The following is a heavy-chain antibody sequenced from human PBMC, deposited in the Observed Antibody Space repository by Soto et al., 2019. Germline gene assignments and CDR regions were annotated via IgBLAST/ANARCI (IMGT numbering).Heavy chain of an antibody. J-gene: IGHJ6*02. Sequence: SETLSLTCSVSGYSVTSSDYYWAWIRQPPGKGLEWIGSMFYSGLTYYNPSLKSRVTLSVDTSKNQFSVRLNSVTAADTAVYYCAPLSVSLSGPYGIHVWGQGTTVTVYS. CDR1: GYSVTSSDYY. V-gene: IGHV4-39*01. CDR2: MFYSGLT. D-gene: IGHD2-15*01. CDR3: APLSVSLSGPYGIHV.